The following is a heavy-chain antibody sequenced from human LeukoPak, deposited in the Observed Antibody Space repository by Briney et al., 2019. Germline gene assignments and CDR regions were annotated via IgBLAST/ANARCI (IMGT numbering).Heavy chain of an antibody. CDR3: AKEGTGIHFDY. CDR2: ISYDGGNT. V-gene: IGHV3-30-3*01. CDR1: GFTFSSNA. J-gene: IGHJ4*02. Sequence: GGSLRLSCAASGFTFSSNAIHWVRQAPGKGLEWVAEISYDGGNTYYADSVKGRFTISRDNSKNTLYLRMNSLRAEDTAVYYCAKEGTGIHFDYWGQGTLVTVSS. D-gene: IGHD1-1*01.